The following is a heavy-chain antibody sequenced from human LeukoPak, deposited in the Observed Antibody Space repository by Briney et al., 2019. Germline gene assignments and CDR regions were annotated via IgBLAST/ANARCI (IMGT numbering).Heavy chain of an antibody. D-gene: IGHD1-26*01. CDR2: IYYSGSN. V-gene: IGHV4-39*07. J-gene: IGHJ4*02. CDR1: GGSISSSSYY. CDR3: ARGLPRKWKLAMGYYFDY. Sequence: SETLSLTCTASGGSISSSSYYWVWIRQPPGKGLEWIGSIYYSGSNYYNPSLKSRVTISVDTSKNQFSLKLSSVTAADTAVYYCARGLPRKWKLAMGYYFDYWGQGTLVTVSS.